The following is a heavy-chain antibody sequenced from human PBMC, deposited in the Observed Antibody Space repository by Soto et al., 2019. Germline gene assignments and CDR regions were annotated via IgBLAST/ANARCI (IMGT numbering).Heavy chain of an antibody. V-gene: IGHV3-30*18. CDR3: AKDSLLYSWIQPRPYFDY. D-gene: IGHD5-18*01. J-gene: IGHJ4*02. Sequence: GGSLRLSCAASGFTFSSYGMHWVRQAPGKGLEWVAVISYDGSNKYYADSVKGRFTISRDNSKNTLYLQMNSLRAEDTAVYYCAKDSLLYSWIQPRPYFDYWGQGTLVTVSS. CDR1: GFTFSSYG. CDR2: ISYDGSNK.